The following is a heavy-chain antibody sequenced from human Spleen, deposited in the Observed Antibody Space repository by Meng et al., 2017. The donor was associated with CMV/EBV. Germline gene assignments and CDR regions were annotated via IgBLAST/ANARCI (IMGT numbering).Heavy chain of an antibody. CDR2: ISSSSSYL. CDR1: GFTFSSYS. V-gene: IGHV3-21*01. D-gene: IGHD2-2*02. Sequence: GGSLRLSCAASGFTFSSYSMNWVRQAPGKGLEWVSSISSSSSYLYYADSVKGRFTISRDNAKNSLYLQMNSLRAEDTAVYYCARVRCSSTSCYTRGFDYWGQGTLVTVSS. J-gene: IGHJ4*02. CDR3: ARVRCSSTSCYTRGFDY.